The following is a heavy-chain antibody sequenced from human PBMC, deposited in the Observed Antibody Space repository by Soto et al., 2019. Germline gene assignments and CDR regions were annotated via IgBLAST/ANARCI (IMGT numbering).Heavy chain of an antibody. Sequence: SETLSLTCTVSGGSISSGGYYWSWIRQHPGKGLEWIGYVYYSGSTYYNPSLKSRVTISVDTSKNQFSLKLSSVTAADTAVYYCARDRRYNWNYVDNWFDPWGQGTLVTVSS. J-gene: IGHJ5*02. CDR2: VYYSGST. CDR3: ARDRRYNWNYVDNWFDP. CDR1: GGSISSGGYY. D-gene: IGHD1-7*01. V-gene: IGHV4-31*03.